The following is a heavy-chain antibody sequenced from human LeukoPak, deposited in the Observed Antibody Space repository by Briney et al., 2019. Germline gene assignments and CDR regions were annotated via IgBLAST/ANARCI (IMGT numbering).Heavy chain of an antibody. CDR2: INGGGGNT. D-gene: IGHD2-21*01. Sequence: GGSLKLSCAASGFTFSSYAMSWVRQAPGKGLEWVSGINGGGGNTYYADSVKGRLTISRDNSKNTLYLQMNSLRVEDTAVYYCAKAPAYCGGDCYSGYLQHWGQGTLVTVSS. CDR1: GFTFSSYA. J-gene: IGHJ1*01. CDR3: AKAPAYCGGDCYSGYLQH. V-gene: IGHV3-23*01.